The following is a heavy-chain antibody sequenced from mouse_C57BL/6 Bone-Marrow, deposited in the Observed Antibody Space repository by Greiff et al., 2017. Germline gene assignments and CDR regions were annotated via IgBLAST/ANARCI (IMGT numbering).Heavy chain of an antibody. CDR2: ISYGGSN. J-gene: IGHJ2*01. D-gene: IGHD2-3*01. V-gene: IGHV3-6*01. CDR1: GYSITSGYY. Sequence: DVQLQESGPGLVKPSQSLSLTCSVTGYSITSGYYWNWIRQYPGNKLEWMGYISYGGSNNYNPSLKNRISITRDTTKNQFFLKLNSVTTEDTATDYCARWRGWLPYYFDYWGQSTTLTVSS. CDR3: ARWRGWLPYYFDY.